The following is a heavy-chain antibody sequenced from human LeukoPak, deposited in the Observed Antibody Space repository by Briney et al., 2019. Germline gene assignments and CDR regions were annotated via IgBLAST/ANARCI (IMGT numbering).Heavy chain of an antibody. CDR3: ARDLWGSSSSQLASFDY. D-gene: IGHD6-6*01. J-gene: IGHJ4*02. CDR2: INWNGGST. Sequence: PGGSLTLSCAASGFTFDDYGMAWVRQAAGKGREGVSGINWNGGSTAYADSVKGRFTISRDNANNSLYLQMNGLRAEDTAFYYCARDLWGSSSSQLASFDYWGQGTLVTVSS. CDR1: GFTFDDYG. V-gene: IGHV3-20*04.